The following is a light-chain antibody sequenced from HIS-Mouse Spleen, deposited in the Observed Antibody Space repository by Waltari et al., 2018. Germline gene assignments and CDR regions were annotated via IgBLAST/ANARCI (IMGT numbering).Light chain of an antibody. J-gene: IGLJ2*01. CDR1: SSDVGSYNL. CDR3: CSYAGSSTFEV. Sequence: QSALTQPASVSGSPGQSITISCTGTSSDVGSYNLVSWYQQHPGKAPKVMIYEGSKRPSGVSNRVSGSKSGNTASLTISGLQAEDEADYDCCSYAGSSTFEVFGGGTKLAVL. V-gene: IGLV2-23*03. CDR2: EGS.